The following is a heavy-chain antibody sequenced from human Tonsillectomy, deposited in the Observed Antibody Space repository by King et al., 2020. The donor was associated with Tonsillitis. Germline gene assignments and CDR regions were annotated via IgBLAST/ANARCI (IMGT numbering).Heavy chain of an antibody. CDR2: INHSGST. D-gene: IGHD3-16*01. Sequence: VQLQQWGAGLLKPSETLSLPCAVYGGSLSGYYWSWIRQSPGKGLEWIGEINHSGSTNYNPSLKSRVTISVDTSKNQFSLKLSSVTAADTAVYYCAREGGNWFDPWGQGSLVTVSS. J-gene: IGHJ5*02. V-gene: IGHV4-34*01. CDR1: GGSLSGYY. CDR3: AREGGNWFDP.